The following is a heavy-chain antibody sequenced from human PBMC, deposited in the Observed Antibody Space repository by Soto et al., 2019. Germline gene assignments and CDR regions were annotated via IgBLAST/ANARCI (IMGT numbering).Heavy chain of an antibody. CDR1: GFTFNNYA. J-gene: IGHJ4*02. CDR3: AKDRLAGNFDY. V-gene: IGHV3-23*01. CDR2: ISATGGST. Sequence: GESLKISGAASGFTFNNYAMNWVRQAPGKGLEWVATISATGGSTYYADSVKGRFTISRDNSKNTLYLQMNGLRVEDTAVYYCAKDRLAGNFDYWGQGTQVTVSS.